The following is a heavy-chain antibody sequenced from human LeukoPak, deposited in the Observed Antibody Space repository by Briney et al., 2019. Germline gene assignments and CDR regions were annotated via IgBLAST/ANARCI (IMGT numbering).Heavy chain of an antibody. D-gene: IGHD3-10*01. Sequence: ASLKLSCKASGYTFTSYDINWVRQATGQGLEWMGWMNPNSGNTGYAQTFQGRVTMTRNTSKNTVYLKLSSLRAEDTAVYYCARGPPLLWFGELFPGLQRYYYGIDVWGQATTVSDPS. V-gene: IGHV1-8*01. CDR2: MNPNSGNT. CDR1: GYTFTSYD. CDR3: ARGPPLLWFGELFPGLQRYYYGIDV. J-gene: IGHJ6*02.